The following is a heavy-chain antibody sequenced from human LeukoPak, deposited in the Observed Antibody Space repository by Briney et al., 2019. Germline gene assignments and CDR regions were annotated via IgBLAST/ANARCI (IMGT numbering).Heavy chain of an antibody. CDR1: GFTFSSYG. CDR3: AKEVWLYSGSSWFDP. J-gene: IGHJ5*02. D-gene: IGHD1-26*01. Sequence: GGSLRLSCAASGFTFSSYGMHWVRQAPGKGLEWVAVIWYDGSNKYYADSVKGRFTISRDNSKNTLYLQMNSLRAEDTAVYYFAKEVWLYSGSSWFDPWGQGTLVTVSS. CDR2: IWYDGSNK. V-gene: IGHV3-33*06.